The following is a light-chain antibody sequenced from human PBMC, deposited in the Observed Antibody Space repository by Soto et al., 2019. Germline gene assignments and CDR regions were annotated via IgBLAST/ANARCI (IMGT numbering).Light chain of an antibody. CDR2: GTS. V-gene: IGKV3-20*01. CDR3: QQFGRSPRT. CDR1: QSVSNIY. J-gene: IGKJ1*01. Sequence: EIVLTQSPGTLSLSPGEGATLSCRASQSVSNIYLAWYQQKPGQAPRLLMYGTSNRGTGIPDRFIGSGSGTDFTLTISNLEPEDFAVYYCQQFGRSPRTFGQGTKVEIK.